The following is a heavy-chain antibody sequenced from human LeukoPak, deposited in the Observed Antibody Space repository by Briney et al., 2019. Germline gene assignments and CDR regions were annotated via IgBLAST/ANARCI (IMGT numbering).Heavy chain of an antibody. Sequence: GGSLRLSCAASGFIFSDFYMAWIRQAPGQGLQWLSYISGPGTTIRYADSVKGRISVSRDNSKKLLYLEMNSLSDDDTAVYFCTRDPRNGGFDPWGRGTLVTVSS. J-gene: IGHJ5*02. CDR2: ISGPGTTI. D-gene: IGHD2-8*01. CDR1: GFIFSDFY. CDR3: TRDPRNGGFDP. V-gene: IGHV3-11*01.